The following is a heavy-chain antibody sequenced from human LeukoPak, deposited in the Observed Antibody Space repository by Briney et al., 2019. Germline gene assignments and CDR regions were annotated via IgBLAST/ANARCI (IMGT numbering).Heavy chain of an antibody. CDR1: GFTFSSYA. J-gene: IGHJ4*02. CDR2: ISAGGGST. Sequence: AGGSLRLPCAASGFTFSSYAMSWVRQAPGKGLEWVSSISAGGGSTNYADSVKGRFTISRENPKNTLYLQMSSLRAEDTAVYYCAKEKYYGSDWGQGTLVTVSS. V-gene: IGHV3-23*01. CDR3: AKEKYYGSD. D-gene: IGHD3-10*01.